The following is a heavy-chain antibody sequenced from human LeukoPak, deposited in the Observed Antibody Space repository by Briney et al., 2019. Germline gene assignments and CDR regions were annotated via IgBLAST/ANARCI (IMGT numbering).Heavy chain of an antibody. Sequence: ASVKVSCKASGYTFTGYYMHWVRQAPGQGLEWMGWINPNSGGTNYAQKFQGRVTMTRGTSISTAYMELSRLRSDDTAVYYCARVAKGIRAFDIWGQGTMVTVSS. CDR3: ARVAKGIRAFDI. D-gene: IGHD2-15*01. V-gene: IGHV1-2*02. CDR1: GYTFTGYY. J-gene: IGHJ3*02. CDR2: INPNSGGT.